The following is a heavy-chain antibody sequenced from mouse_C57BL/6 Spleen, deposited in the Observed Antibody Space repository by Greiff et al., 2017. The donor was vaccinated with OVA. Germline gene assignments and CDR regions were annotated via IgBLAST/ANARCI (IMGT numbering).Heavy chain of an antibody. J-gene: IGHJ2*01. CDR3: ARPYYGSSLYYFDY. D-gene: IGHD1-1*01. V-gene: IGHV1-55*01. Sequence: QVQLQQPGAELVKPGASVKMSCKASGYTFTSYWITWVKQRPGQGLEWIGDIYPGSGSTNYNEKFKSKATLTVDTSSSTAYMQLSSLTSEDSAVYYCARPYYGSSLYYFDYGGQGTTLTVSS. CDR2: IYPGSGST. CDR1: GYTFTSYW.